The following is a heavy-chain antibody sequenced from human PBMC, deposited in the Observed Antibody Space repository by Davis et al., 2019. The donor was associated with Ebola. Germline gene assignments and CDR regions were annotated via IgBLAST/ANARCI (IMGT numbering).Heavy chain of an antibody. D-gene: IGHD2-15*01. CDR3: ARADLAYCSGGSCFVENGGGYGMDV. V-gene: IGHV5-51*01. CDR2: IYPDDSSI. J-gene: IGHJ6*02. CDR1: GYSFTTSW. Sequence: GESLKISCQGSGYSFTTSWIGWLRQLPGKGLEWMGIIYPDDSSIKYSPSFQGQVTISVDKSVNTVYVQWSSLKASDTAMYYCARADLAYCSGGSCFVENGGGYGMDVWGQGTTVTVSS.